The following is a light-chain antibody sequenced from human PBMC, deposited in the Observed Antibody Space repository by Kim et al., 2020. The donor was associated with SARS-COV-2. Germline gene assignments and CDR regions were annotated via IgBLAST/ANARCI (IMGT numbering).Light chain of an antibody. CDR1: QSVSSSY. V-gene: IGKV3-20*01. Sequence: EIVLTQSPGTLSLSPGQRATLSCRASQSVSSSYLGWYQQKPGQAPSLLIYGASSRATGIPDRFSGSASGTDITLTISRLEPEDFAVYYCQQYGSSPRTFGQGTKLEIK. CDR2: GAS. CDR3: QQYGSSPRT. J-gene: IGKJ2*01.